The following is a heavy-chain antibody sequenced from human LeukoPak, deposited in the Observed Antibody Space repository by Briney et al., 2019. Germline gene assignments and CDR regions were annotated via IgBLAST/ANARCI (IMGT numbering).Heavy chain of an antibody. CDR2: ISSSSSYI. CDR3: ARDRGSSWYWRAYYFDY. J-gene: IGHJ4*02. D-gene: IGHD6-13*01. V-gene: IGHV3-21*01. Sequence: GGSLRLSCAASGFTFSSYSTNWVRQAPGKGLEWVSSISSSSSYIYYADSVKGRFTISRDNAKNSLYLQMNSLRAEDTAVYYCARDRGSSWYWRAYYFDYWGQGTLVTVSS. CDR1: GFTFSSYS.